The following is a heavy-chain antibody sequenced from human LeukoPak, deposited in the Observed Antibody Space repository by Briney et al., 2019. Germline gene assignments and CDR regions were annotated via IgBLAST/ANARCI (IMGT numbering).Heavy chain of an antibody. CDR3: ARGGGFDF. CDR1: GFTFSSYW. D-gene: IGHD4-23*01. CDR2: ITSGSGRT. Sequence: GGSLRLSCAASGFTFSSYWMSWVRQAPGKGLEWVSLITSGSGRTYYADSVRGRFAISRDNSKNTVYLQMNSLRDEDTAVYYCARGGGFDFWGQGTLVTVSS. J-gene: IGHJ4*02. V-gene: IGHV3-23*01.